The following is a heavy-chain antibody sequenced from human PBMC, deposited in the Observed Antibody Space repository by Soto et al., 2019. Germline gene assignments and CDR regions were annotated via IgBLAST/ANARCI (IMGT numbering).Heavy chain of an antibody. CDR1: GYTFTSYG. CDR2: ISAYNGNT. D-gene: IGHD6-13*01. Sequence: ASVKVSCKASGYTFTSYGITWVRQAPGQGLEWMGWISAYNGNTNYAQKLQGRVTMTTDTSTSTAYMELRSLRSDDTAVYYCAREWPSSSWYNSGYWGQGTLVTVSS. J-gene: IGHJ4*02. CDR3: AREWPSSSWYNSGY. V-gene: IGHV1-18*01.